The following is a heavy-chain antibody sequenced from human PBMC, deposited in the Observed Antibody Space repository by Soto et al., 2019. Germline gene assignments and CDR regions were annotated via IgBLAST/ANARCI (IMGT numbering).Heavy chain of an antibody. CDR1: GGSISSSSYY. CDR2: IYYSGST. V-gene: IGHV4-39*01. D-gene: IGHD3-3*01. CDR3: PRQSDHDFWSGYYTHYYGLDV. Sequence: SETLSLTCTVSGGSISSSSYYWGWIRQPPGKGLEWIGSIYYSGSTYYDPSLKSRVTISVDTSKNQFSLKLSSVTAADTAVYYCPRQSDHDFWSGYYTHYYGLDVWGQGTTVTVSS. J-gene: IGHJ6*02.